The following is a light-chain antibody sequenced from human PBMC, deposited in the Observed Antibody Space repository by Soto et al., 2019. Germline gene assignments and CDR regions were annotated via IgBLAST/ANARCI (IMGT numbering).Light chain of an antibody. V-gene: IGKV1-5*01. J-gene: IGKJ1*01. CDR1: QLISSW. CDR2: DAS. CDR3: LQYNSYSWT. Sequence: DIPMTQSPSTLSASVGDRVTITCRASQLISSWLAWYQQKPGKAPKLLIYDASSLESGVPSRFGGSGSGTEFTLTISSLQPDDFATYYCLQYNSYSWTFGQGTKVEIK.